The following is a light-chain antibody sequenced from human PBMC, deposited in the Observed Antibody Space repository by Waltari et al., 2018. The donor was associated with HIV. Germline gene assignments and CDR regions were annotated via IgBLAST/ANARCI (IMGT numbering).Light chain of an antibody. CDR3: AAWDDTLNGVI. CDR1: NSNIGGHA. J-gene: IGLJ2*01. CDR2: SDG. Sequence: QSVLTQPPSASGVSEENVTLSCSGGNSNIGGHAVSWYQHLPGPAPKLLVYSDGQRPSGLPERFSGSKSGTSASLAITGLHPDDEAHYYCAAWDDTLNGVIFGGGTKLTV. V-gene: IGLV1-44*01.